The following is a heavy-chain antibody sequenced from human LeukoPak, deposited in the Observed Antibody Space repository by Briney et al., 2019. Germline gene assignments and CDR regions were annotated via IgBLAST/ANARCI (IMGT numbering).Heavy chain of an antibody. CDR2: INPSGGST. Sequence: ASVKVSCKASGYTFTSYYMHWVRQAPGQGLEWMGIINPSGGSTSYAQKFQGRVTMTRDTSTSTVYMELSSLRSEDTAVYYCARECGMATIDEYYFDYWGQGTLVTVSS. CDR1: GYTFTSYY. V-gene: IGHV1-46*01. CDR3: ARECGMATIDEYYFDY. D-gene: IGHD5-24*01. J-gene: IGHJ4*02.